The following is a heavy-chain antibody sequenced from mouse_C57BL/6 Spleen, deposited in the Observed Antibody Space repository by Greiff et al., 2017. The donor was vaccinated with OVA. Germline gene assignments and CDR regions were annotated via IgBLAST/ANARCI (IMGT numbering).Heavy chain of an antibody. V-gene: IGHV1-82*01. CDR1: GYAFSSSW. CDR2: IYPGDGDT. CDR3: AKTAQATYYFDY. J-gene: IGHJ2*01. D-gene: IGHD3-2*02. Sequence: QVQLQQSGPELVKPGASVKISCKASGYAFSSSWMNWVKQRPGKGLEWIGRIYPGDGDTNYNGKFKGKATLTADKSSSPAYMQLISLTSEDSAVYFCAKTAQATYYFDYWGQGTTLTVSS.